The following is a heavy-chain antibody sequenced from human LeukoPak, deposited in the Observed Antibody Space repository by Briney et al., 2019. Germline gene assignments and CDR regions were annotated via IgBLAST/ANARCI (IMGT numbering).Heavy chain of an antibody. CDR1: EFAFSSYA. D-gene: IGHD1-7*01. J-gene: IGHJ4*02. Sequence: PGGSLRLSCAASEFAFSSYAMSWVRQAPGKGLEWVSAISGSGGSTYYADSVKGRFTVSRDYAKNTLFLQMNNLRTEDTALYFCATARNFRFEYWGQGSLVIVSA. V-gene: IGHV3-23*01. CDR2: ISGSGGST. CDR3: ATARNFRFEY.